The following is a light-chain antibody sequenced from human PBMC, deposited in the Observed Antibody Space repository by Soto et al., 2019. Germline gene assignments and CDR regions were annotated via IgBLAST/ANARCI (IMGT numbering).Light chain of an antibody. Sequence: IQLTQSPSSLSPSLGDRVTIICRVSQGISSYLNWYQQKPGKAPKRLIYSASSLQSGVPSRFSGSGSGTEFTLTISSLQPEDFATYYCLQHNSYPRTFGQGTKVDTK. CDR1: QGISSY. CDR2: SAS. CDR3: LQHNSYPRT. J-gene: IGKJ1*01. V-gene: IGKV1-17*01.